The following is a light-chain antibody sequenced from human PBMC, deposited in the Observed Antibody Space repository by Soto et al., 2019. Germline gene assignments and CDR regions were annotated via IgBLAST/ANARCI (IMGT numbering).Light chain of an antibody. V-gene: IGKV1-39*01. J-gene: IGKJ5*01. CDR2: GAS. CDR3: QQRSNWPPEIT. CDR1: QSINTY. Sequence: DIQMTQSPSSLSASIGDTVTIACRASQSINTYLHWYQQKPGIPPNLLIHGASGLQSGVPSRFSGSGSGTDFTLTISSLQPEDFAVYYCQQRSNWPPEITFGQGTRLEIK.